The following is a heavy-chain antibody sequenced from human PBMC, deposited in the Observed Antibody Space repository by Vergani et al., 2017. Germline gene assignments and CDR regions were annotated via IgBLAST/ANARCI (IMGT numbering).Heavy chain of an antibody. D-gene: IGHD3-10*01. CDR2: INSDGSST. CDR1: GFTFSSYW. Sequence: EVQLVESGGGLVQPGGSLRLSCAASGFTFSSYWMHWVRQAPGKGLVWVSRINSDGSSTSYADSVKGRFTISRDNAKNTLYLQVNSLRAEDTAVYYCAKDGGSGSYVLDYYYYMDVWGKGTTVTVSS. V-gene: IGHV3-74*01. J-gene: IGHJ6*03. CDR3: AKDGGSGSYVLDYYYYMDV.